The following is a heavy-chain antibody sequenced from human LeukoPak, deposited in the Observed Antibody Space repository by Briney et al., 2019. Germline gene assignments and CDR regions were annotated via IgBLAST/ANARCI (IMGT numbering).Heavy chain of an antibody. J-gene: IGHJ4*02. CDR2: ISISGVTK. Sequence: GGSLRLSCAASGFTFSDYYMSWIRQAPGKGLEWISYISISGVTKYYADSVRGRFTVSRDNARDSLYLQMDSLRAEDTATYYCTSHGSTYYFDYCGQGTQVTVSS. V-gene: IGHV3-11*04. CDR3: TSHGSTYYFDY. D-gene: IGHD5/OR15-5a*01. CDR1: GFTFSDYY.